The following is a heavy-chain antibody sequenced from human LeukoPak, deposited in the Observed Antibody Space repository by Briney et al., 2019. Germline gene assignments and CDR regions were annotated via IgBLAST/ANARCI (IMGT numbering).Heavy chain of an antibody. CDR2: IWYDGSNK. Sequence: GGSLRLSCAASGFTFSSYGMHWVRQAPGKGLEWVAVIWYDGSNKYYADSVKGRFTISRDNSKNTLYLQMNSLRAEDTAVYYCAKVGTPTYYYDSSGYYVFSYYMDVWGKGTTVTVSS. CDR1: GFTFSSYG. CDR3: AKVGTPTYYYDSSGYYVFSYYMDV. V-gene: IGHV3-33*06. D-gene: IGHD3-22*01. J-gene: IGHJ6*03.